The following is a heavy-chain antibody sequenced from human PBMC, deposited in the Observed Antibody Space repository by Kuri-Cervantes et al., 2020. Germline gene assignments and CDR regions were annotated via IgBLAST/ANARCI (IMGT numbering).Heavy chain of an antibody. V-gene: IGHV4-34*01. CDR3: ARGVWQQPVLGALDI. CDR1: GGSFSGYY. Sequence: GSLRLSCAVYGGSFSGYYWSWIRQPPGKGLEWIGEINHSGSTNYNPSLKSRVTISVDTSKNQFSLKLSSAIAADTAIYYCARGVWQQPVLGALDIWGQGTMVTVSS. D-gene: IGHD6-13*01. J-gene: IGHJ3*02. CDR2: INHSGST.